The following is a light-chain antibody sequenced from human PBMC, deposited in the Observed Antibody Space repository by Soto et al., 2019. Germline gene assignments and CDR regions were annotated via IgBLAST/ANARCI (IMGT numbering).Light chain of an antibody. CDR3: RQYGSSLTWT. V-gene: IGKV3-20*01. CDR2: GAS. Sequence: EIVLTQSPGTLSLSPGERSTLSCRASQIVSSSYLAWYQQKPGQAPRLLIYGASSRATGIPDRFSGSGSGTDFTLTISRLEPEDFAVYYCRQYGSSLTWTFGQGTKVDIK. CDR1: QIVSSSY. J-gene: IGKJ1*01.